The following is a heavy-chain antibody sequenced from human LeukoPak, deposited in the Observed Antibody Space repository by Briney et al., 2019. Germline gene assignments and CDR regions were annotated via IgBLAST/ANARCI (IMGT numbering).Heavy chain of an antibody. CDR1: GYTFTGHY. D-gene: IGHD1-26*01. CDR2: NNPNSGDN. V-gene: IGHV1-2*06. J-gene: IGHJ4*02. Sequence: ASGKVSCKVSGYTFTGHYLNWLRQAPGQGLEWMGRNNPNSGDNKYADKFQGRVIMTRDTSTSTAYMELNGLTSDDTASYYCARDMWELPSDYYYDYSGEGSLVTVSS. CDR3: ARDMWELPSDYYYDY.